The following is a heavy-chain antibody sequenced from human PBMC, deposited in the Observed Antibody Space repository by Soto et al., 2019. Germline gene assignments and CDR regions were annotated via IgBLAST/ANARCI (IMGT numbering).Heavy chain of an antibody. CDR2: IYWDDDK. CDR1: GFSLITSGLG. J-gene: IGHJ4*02. D-gene: IGHD3-9*01. CDR3: ARMGRYYDILTGYSWTIDY. Sequence: SGPTLVNPTQTLTLTCTFSGFSLITSGLGVGWIRQPPGKALEWLALIYWDDDKRYSPSLKSRLTITKDTSKNQVVLTMTNMDPVDTATYYCARMGRYYDILTGYSWTIDYWGQGTLVTVSS. V-gene: IGHV2-5*02.